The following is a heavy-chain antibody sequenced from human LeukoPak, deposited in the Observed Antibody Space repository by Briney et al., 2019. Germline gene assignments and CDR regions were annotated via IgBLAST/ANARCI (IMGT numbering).Heavy chain of an antibody. CDR3: ARVEYVILTGYLTPYYFDY. CDR1: GFTFSSYW. J-gene: IGHJ4*02. V-gene: IGHV3-7*03. Sequence: GGSLRLSCAASGFTFSSYWMSWVRQAPGKGLEWVANIKQDGSEKYYVDSVKGRFTISRDNAKNSLYLQMNSLRAEDTAVYYCARVEYVILTGYLTPYYFDYWGQGTLVTVSS. D-gene: IGHD3-9*01. CDR2: IKQDGSEK.